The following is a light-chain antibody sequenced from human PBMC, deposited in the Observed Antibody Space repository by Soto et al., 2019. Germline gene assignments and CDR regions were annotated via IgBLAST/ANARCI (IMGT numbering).Light chain of an antibody. J-gene: IGKJ2*01. V-gene: IGKV3-15*01. CDR1: QTVSSN. CDR3: QQYHNWPPQYT. CDR2: GAS. Sequence: EIVMTQSPATLSVSPGERATLSCRASQTVSSNLAWYQQKPGQAPRLLIHGASTRATGVPARFSGSGSGTEFTLTISSLQSEDFAVYYCQQYHNWPPQYTFGQETKLQI.